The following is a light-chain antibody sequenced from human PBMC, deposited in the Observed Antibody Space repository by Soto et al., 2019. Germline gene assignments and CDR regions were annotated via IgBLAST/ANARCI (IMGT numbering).Light chain of an antibody. CDR3: AAWDDSLSGHVV. V-gene: IGLV1-47*01. CDR1: SSNIESNY. CDR2: RNN. Sequence: QLVLTQPPSASGTPGQRVTISCSGSSSNIESNYVYWYQHLPGTAPKLLIYRNNQRPSGVPDRFSGSKSGTSASLAISGLRSEDEADYYCAAWDDSLSGHVVFGGGTKVTVL. J-gene: IGLJ2*01.